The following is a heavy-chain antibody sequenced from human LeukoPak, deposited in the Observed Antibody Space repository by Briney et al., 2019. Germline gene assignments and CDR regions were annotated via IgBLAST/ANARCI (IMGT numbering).Heavy chain of an antibody. D-gene: IGHD3-3*01. CDR2: ISAYNGNT. CDR3: ARAHRRVLRFLEWLLSDTFDY. Sequence: ASVKVSCKASGYTFTSYGFSGVRQAPGQGLEWMGWISAYNGNTNYAQKLQGRVTMTTDTSTSTAYVELRSLRSDDTAVYYCARAHRRVLRFLEWLLSDTFDYWGKGTLVTVSS. V-gene: IGHV1-18*01. J-gene: IGHJ4*02. CDR1: GYTFTSYG.